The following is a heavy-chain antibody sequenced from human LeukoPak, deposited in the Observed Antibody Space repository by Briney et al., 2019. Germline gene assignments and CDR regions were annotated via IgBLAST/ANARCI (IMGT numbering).Heavy chain of an antibody. CDR1: GYTFTSYD. Sequence: ASVKVSCKXSGYTFTSYDINWVRQATGQGLEGMGWMSPNSGNTGYAQKLQGRVTITRNTSISTAYMELSSLRSEDTAVYHCARGVGDPYYYYYMDVWGKGTTVTVSS. D-gene: IGHD4-17*01. CDR3: ARGVGDPYYYYYMDV. V-gene: IGHV1-8*03. CDR2: MSPNSGNT. J-gene: IGHJ6*03.